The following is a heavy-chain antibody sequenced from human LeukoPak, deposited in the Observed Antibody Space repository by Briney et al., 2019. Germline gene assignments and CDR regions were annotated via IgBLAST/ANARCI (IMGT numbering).Heavy chain of an antibody. CDR2: LNGDGRVT. J-gene: IGHJ4*02. CDR1: GFTFSKFW. V-gene: IGHV3-74*01. CDR3: ARDRKAAGTARKDY. D-gene: IGHD6-13*01. Sequence: PGGSLRLSCAASGFTFSKFWTYWVRQAPGKRPVWVSRLNGDGRVTNYADSVKGRFTISRDNAKNSLYLQMNSLRAEDTAVYYCARDRKAAGTARKDYWGQGTLVTVSS.